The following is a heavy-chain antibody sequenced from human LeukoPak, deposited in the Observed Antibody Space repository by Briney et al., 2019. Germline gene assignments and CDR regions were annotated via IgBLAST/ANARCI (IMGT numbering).Heavy chain of an antibody. V-gene: IGHV4-31*03. Sequence: SETLSLTCTVSGGSISSGGYYWSWIRQHPGKGVEWIGYIYYSGSTYYNPSLKSRVTISVDTSKNQFSLKLSSVSAADTAVYYCARMYSSTIPPGYWGQGTLVTVSS. CDR1: GGSISSGGYY. D-gene: IGHD6-13*01. J-gene: IGHJ4*02. CDR3: ARMYSSTIPPGY. CDR2: IYYSGST.